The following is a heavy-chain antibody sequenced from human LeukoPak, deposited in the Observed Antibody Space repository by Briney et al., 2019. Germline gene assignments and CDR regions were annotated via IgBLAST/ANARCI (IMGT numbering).Heavy chain of an antibody. CDR2: IRYDGSSK. J-gene: IGHJ3*01. Sequence: GGSLRLSCAASGFTFTTYGIHWVRQAPGKGLEWVAFIRYDGSSKYYADFVKGRFTISRDSSKNMLYLQMNSLRPEDTAVYYCAKDSCSGGRCYSSPYDAFDVWGQGTMVTVSS. CDR1: GFTFTTYG. CDR3: AKDSCSGGRCYSSPYDAFDV. D-gene: IGHD2-15*01. V-gene: IGHV3-30*02.